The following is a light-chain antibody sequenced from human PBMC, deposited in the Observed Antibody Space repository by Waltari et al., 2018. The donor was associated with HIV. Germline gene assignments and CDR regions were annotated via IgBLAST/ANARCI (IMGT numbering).Light chain of an antibody. CDR2: KAS. J-gene: IGKJ1*01. Sequence: DIQMSQSPSTLSASLGERVTLPCRASRAVGPWFAWSQQRPREGPRLLIYKASTLQGGVPSRFSGRGSGTDYTLTINSLQPEDSATYYCQHYNSQWTFGQGTKVEIK. V-gene: IGKV1-5*03. CDR3: QHYNSQWT. CDR1: RAVGPW.